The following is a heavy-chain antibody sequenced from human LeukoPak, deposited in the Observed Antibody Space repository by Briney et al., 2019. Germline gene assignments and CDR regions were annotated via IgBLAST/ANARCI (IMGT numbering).Heavy chain of an antibody. CDR1: GGSISSYY. CDR3: ARDLEWLFFDY. Sequence: SETLSLTCTVSGGSISSYYWSWIRQPPGKGLEWIVYIYYGGSTNYNPSLKSRVTISVDTSKNQFSLKLSSVTAADAAVYYCARDLEWLFFDYWGRGSLVTVSS. D-gene: IGHD6-19*01. V-gene: IGHV4-59*01. J-gene: IGHJ4*02. CDR2: IYYGGST.